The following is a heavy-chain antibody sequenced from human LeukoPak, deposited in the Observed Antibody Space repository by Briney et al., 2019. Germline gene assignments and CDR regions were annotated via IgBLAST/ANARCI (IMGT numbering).Heavy chain of an antibody. D-gene: IGHD5-24*01. Sequence: GGSLRLSCAASGFTFSSYGMHWVRQAPGKGLEWVCGMSSSGESPYYADSVKGRFTISRDNSKNTLYLEINSLRAEDTAVYYCAKKRRDGYNPFDYLGQGTLVIVSS. CDR2: MSSSGESP. CDR1: GFTFSSYG. V-gene: IGHV3-23*01. CDR3: AKKRRDGYNPFDY. J-gene: IGHJ4*02.